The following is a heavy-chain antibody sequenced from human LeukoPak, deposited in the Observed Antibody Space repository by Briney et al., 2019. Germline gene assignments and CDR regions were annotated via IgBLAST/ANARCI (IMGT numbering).Heavy chain of an antibody. CDR1: GFTFTSYG. CDR3: ARGAVEMATIYLDY. Sequence: PGGSLRLSCAASGFTFTSYGMHWVRQAPGKGLEWVAVIYSGGSTYYADSVRGRFTISRHNSMNTLYLQMNSLRAEDTAVYYCARGAVEMATIYLDYWGQGTLVTVSS. J-gene: IGHJ4*02. V-gene: IGHV3-53*04. CDR2: IYSGGST. D-gene: IGHD5-24*01.